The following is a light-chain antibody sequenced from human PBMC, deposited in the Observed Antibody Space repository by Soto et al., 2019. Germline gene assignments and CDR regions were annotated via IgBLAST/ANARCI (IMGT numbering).Light chain of an antibody. J-gene: IGKJ1*01. Sequence: PGESATLSCRASERVSTNLAWYQQTPGQAPRLLIYSASRRPTDIPVRFSGSGSGAEFTLTISSLQSEDFAVYYCQQYNNWPPATFGQGTKVDIK. CDR2: SAS. CDR3: QQYNNWPPAT. CDR1: ERVSTN. V-gene: IGKV3-15*01.